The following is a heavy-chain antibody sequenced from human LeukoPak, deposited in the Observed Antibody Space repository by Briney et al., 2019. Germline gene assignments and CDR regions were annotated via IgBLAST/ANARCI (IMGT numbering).Heavy chain of an antibody. CDR1: RDTFINKA. J-gene: IGHJ6*03. CDR3: ARDGIAAAGRPYYYYYYMDV. CDR2: IIPIFGTA. V-gene: IGHV1-69*05. Sequence: SVKVSCKASRDTFINKAISWVRQAPGQGLEWMGGIIPIFGTANYAQQFQGRVTMTTDTSTSTAYMELRSLRSDDTAVYYCARDGIAAAGRPYYYYYYMDVWGKGTTVTISS. D-gene: IGHD6-13*01.